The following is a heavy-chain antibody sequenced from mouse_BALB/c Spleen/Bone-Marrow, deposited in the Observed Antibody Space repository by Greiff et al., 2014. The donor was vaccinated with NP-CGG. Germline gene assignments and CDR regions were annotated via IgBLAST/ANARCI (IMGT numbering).Heavy chain of an antibody. J-gene: IGHJ2*01. CDR3: ARPYGNYESYFDY. CDR2: IYPGDGST. V-gene: IGHV1S56*01. Sequence: VQLQQSGPELVKPGASVKMSCKASGYTFTSCYIHWVKQSPGQGLEWIGWIYPGDGSTEYNEKFKGKTTLTADKSSSTAYMLLSSLTSEDSAIYVFARPYGNYESYFDYWGQGTTLTVSS. CDR1: GYTFTSCY. D-gene: IGHD2-10*02.